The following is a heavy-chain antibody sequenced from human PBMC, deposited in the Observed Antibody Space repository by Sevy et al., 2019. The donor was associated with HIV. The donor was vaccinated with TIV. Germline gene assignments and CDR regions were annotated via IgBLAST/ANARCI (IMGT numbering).Heavy chain of an antibody. CDR2: IKTDGSDT. J-gene: IGHJ4*02. D-gene: IGHD4-17*01. V-gene: IGHV3-74*01. CDR3: AKEDYGGNLPNYFAS. Sequence: GGSLRLSCAASGFTFSSYWMHWVRQAPGKGLVWVSRIKTDGSDTSYADSVKGRFTISRDNSKNTLYLQMDSVRPEDTAVYYCAKEDYGGNLPNYFASWGQGTRVTVSS. CDR1: GFTFSSYW.